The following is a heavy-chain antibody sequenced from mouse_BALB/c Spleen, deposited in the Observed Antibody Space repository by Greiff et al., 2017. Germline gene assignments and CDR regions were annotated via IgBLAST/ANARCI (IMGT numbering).Heavy chain of an antibody. CDR3: ARTGTYYFDY. V-gene: IGHV5-17*02. Sequence: EVQLVESGGGLVQPGGSRKLSCAASGFTFSSFGMHWVRQAPEKGLEWVAYISSRSSTIYYADTVKGRFTISRDNPKNTLFLQMTSLRSEDTAMYYCARTGTYYFDYWGQGTTLTVSS. CDR2: ISSRSSTI. D-gene: IGHD4-1*01. CDR1: GFTFSSFG. J-gene: IGHJ2*01.